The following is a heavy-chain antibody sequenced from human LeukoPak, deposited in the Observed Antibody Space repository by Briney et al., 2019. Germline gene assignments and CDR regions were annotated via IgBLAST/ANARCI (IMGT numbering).Heavy chain of an antibody. CDR3: ARLPTPVATVDY. CDR1: GGSFSGYY. CDR2: INHSGST. J-gene: IGHJ4*02. V-gene: IGHV4-34*01. D-gene: IGHD2-2*01. Sequence: SETLSLTCAVYGGSFSGYYWSWIRQPPGKGLEWIGEINHSGSTYYNPSLKSRVTISVDTSKNQFSLKLNSVTAADTAVYYCARLPTPVATVDYWGQGTLVTVSS.